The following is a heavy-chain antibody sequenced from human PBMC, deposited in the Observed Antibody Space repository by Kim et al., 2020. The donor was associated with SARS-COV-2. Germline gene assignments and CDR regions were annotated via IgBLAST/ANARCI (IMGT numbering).Heavy chain of an antibody. V-gene: IGHV1-69*13. CDR2: IIPIFGTA. CDR1: GGTFSSYA. Sequence: SVKVSCKASGGTFSSYAISWVRQAPGQGLEWMGGIIPIFGTANYAQKFQGRVTITADESTSTAYMELSSLRSEDTAVYYCARDPEMVPSRIAARPGWFDPWGQGTLVTVSS. CDR3: ARDPEMVPSRIAARPGWFDP. J-gene: IGHJ5*02. D-gene: IGHD6-6*01.